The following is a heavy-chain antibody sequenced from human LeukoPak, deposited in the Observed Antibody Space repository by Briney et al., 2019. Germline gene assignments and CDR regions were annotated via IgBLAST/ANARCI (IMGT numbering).Heavy chain of an antibody. Sequence: GASVKVSCKASGGTFSSYAISWARQAPGQGLEWMGGIIPIFGTANYAQKFQGRVTITVDKSTSTAYMELSSLRSEDTAVYYCARSADTAMVYYYYYMDVWGKGTTVTVSS. D-gene: IGHD5-18*01. CDR1: GGTFSSYA. CDR2: IIPIFGTA. J-gene: IGHJ6*03. V-gene: IGHV1-69*06. CDR3: ARSADTAMVYYYYYMDV.